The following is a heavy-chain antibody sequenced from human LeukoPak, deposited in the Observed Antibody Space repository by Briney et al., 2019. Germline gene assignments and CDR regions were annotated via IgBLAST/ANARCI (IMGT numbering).Heavy chain of an antibody. J-gene: IGHJ4*02. CDR3: EGTYYYDSSDDY. CDR2: ISGSGFST. Sequence: GGSLRLSCAASGFTFSGYAMRWVRQAPGKGLEWVSHISGSGFSTYYADSGKVRFTISRDNYKNTLYLQMNSLRAEDTAVYYCEGTYYYDSSDDYWGQGTLVTVSS. CDR1: GFTFSGYA. D-gene: IGHD3-22*01. V-gene: IGHV3-23*01.